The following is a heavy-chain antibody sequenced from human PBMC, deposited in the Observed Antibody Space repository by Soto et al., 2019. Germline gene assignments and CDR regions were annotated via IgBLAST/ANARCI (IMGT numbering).Heavy chain of an antibody. CDR1: GFSLTTTGVG. D-gene: IGHD3-22*01. CDR3: AHRLCDSTCYWDVGFFDY. CDR2: IYWDNDN. V-gene: IGHV2-5*02. Sequence: QITLKESGPTLVKPTQTLTLTCTFSGFSLTTTGVGVAWVRQPPGKALECLAVIYWDNDNRYNPSLRSRLFVTKDASTNQVVLSMTNMDPTDTGTYCCAHRLCDSTCYWDVGFFDYWGQGALVTVSS. J-gene: IGHJ4*02.